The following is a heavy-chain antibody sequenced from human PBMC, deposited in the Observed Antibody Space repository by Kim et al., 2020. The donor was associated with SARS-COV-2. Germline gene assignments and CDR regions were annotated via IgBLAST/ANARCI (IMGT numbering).Heavy chain of an antibody. V-gene: IGHV1-3*01. CDR3: ARGGIAAAGRLLDY. J-gene: IGHJ4*02. Sequence: SQKFQGRVTITRDTSASTAYMELSSLRSEDTAVYYCARGGIAAAGRLLDYWGQGTLVTVSS. D-gene: IGHD6-13*01.